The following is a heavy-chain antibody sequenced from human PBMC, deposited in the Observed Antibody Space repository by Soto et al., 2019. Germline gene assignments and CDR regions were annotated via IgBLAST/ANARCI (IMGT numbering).Heavy chain of an antibody. CDR1: GYTFTSYG. CDR3: ALGYCSGGSCYSDY. Sequence: ASVKVSCKASGYTFTSYGISWVRQAPGQGLEWMGWISACHGKANYAQKLQGRVTITADKSTSTAYMELSSLRSEDTAVYYCALGYCSGGSCYSDYWGQGTLVTVSS. D-gene: IGHD2-15*01. J-gene: IGHJ4*02. CDR2: ISACHGKA. V-gene: IGHV1-18*01.